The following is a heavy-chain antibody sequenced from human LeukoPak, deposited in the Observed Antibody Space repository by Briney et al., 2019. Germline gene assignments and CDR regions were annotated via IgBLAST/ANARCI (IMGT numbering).Heavy chain of an antibody. CDR1: GGSISSYY. CDR2: IDYSGST. D-gene: IGHD2-8*01. V-gene: IGHV4-59*12. Sequence: SETLSLTCTVSGGSISSYYWSWIRQPPGKGLEWIGYIDYSGSTNYNPSLKSRVTISVDTSKNQFSLKLSSVTAADTAVYYCARGHPPRYCTNGVCYLVYFDYWGQGTLVTVSS. CDR3: ARGHPPRYCTNGVCYLVYFDY. J-gene: IGHJ4*02.